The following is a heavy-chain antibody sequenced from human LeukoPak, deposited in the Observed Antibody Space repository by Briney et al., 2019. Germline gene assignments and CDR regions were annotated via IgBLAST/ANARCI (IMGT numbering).Heavy chain of an antibody. CDR3: ARAGSSGPYCTIGSCYGMDV. D-gene: IGHD2-8*01. J-gene: IGHJ6*02. CDR1: GGSISGYY. CDR2: IYYSGST. V-gene: IGHV4-59*08. Sequence: SETLSLTCTVSGGSISGYYWSWIRQPPGKGLEWIGYIYYSGSTYYNPSLKSRVTISVDTSKNQFSLKLSSVTAADTAVYYCARAGSSGPYCTIGSCYGMDVWGQGTTVTVSS.